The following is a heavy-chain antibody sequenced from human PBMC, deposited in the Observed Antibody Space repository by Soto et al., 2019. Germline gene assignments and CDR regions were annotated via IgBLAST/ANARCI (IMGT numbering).Heavy chain of an antibody. CDR1: GFTFTSSA. J-gene: IGHJ5*02. CDR3: AADTYGDWWFDP. Sequence: GASVKVSCKASGFTFTSSAVQWVRQARGQRLEWIGWIVVGSGNTNYAQKFQERVTITRDMSSSTAYMELGSLRSEDTAVYYCAADTYGDWWFDPWGQGTLVTVSS. V-gene: IGHV1-58*01. CDR2: IVVGSGNT. D-gene: IGHD4-17*01.